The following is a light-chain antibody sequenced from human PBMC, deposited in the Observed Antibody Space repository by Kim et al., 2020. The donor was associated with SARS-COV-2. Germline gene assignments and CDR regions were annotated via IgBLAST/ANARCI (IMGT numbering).Light chain of an antibody. V-gene: IGLV2-14*03. CDR3: SSFTTSYTLV. CDR1: SSDFGGDNY. CDR2: NVS. J-gene: IGLJ3*02. Sequence: GQSLTISGTVTSSDFGGDNYVSCYQQHTGKAPKLLIRNVSTRPSGVSDRFSGSKSGNTAALTISGLQAEDEADYYCSSFTTSYTLVFGGGTQLTVL.